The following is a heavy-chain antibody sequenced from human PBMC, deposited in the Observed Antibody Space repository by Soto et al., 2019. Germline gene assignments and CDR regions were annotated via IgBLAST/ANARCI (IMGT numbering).Heavy chain of an antibody. J-gene: IGHJ6*02. Sequence: GGSLRLSCAASGFTYSTYTMHWVRQAPGKGLEWVAVISYDGNNKFYADSVKGRFTISRDSTKQTLYLQMNSLRPDDTAMYYCAKDVRRVLRFLEWLPRPDYYGMDVWGQGTTVTVSS. CDR2: ISYDGNNK. CDR1: GFTYSTYT. V-gene: IGHV3-30-3*01. D-gene: IGHD3-3*01. CDR3: AKDVRRVLRFLEWLPRPDYYGMDV.